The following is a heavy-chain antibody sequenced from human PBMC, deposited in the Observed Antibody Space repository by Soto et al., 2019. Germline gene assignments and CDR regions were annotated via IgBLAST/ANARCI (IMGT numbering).Heavy chain of an antibody. V-gene: IGHV1-3*01. CDR2: INAGNGNT. CDR1: GYTFTSYA. CDR3: ARDLGGWPDY. Sequence: QVQLVQSGAEVKKPGASVKVSCKASGYTFTSYAIHWVRQAPGQRLEWMGWINAGNGNTKYSQKFQDRVTITRDTSSSTAYMELSSLRAEDTAVYYCARDLGGWPDYWGQGTLVTVSS. J-gene: IGHJ4*02. D-gene: IGHD6-19*01.